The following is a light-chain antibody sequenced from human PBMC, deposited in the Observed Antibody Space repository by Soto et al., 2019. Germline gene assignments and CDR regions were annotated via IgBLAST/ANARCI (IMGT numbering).Light chain of an antibody. CDR3: QQYSSYPT. Sequence: DIQMTQYPSTLSASLGDTFAVAFRASQGISNWLAWYQQKPGKAPKLLIFHASSLESGVPSRFSGSGSGTEFTLTISSLQSDDFATYYCQQYSSYPTFGQGTKVDIK. V-gene: IGKV1-5*01. J-gene: IGKJ1*01. CDR1: QGISNW. CDR2: HAS.